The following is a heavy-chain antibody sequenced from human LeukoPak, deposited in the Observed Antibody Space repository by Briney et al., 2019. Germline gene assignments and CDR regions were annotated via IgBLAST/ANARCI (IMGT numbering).Heavy chain of an antibody. V-gene: IGHV3-74*01. CDR3: VREGNSGYFFDY. Sequence: GGSLRLSCAASGFTFSTYWMHWVRQAPGQGLVWVSRINSDGSDKDFADSVRGRFTISRDNAHNTLHLQMNSLRAADTAVYYCVREGNSGYFFDYWGQGTLVTVSS. D-gene: IGHD4-23*01. CDR2: INSDGSDK. J-gene: IGHJ4*02. CDR1: GFTFSTYW.